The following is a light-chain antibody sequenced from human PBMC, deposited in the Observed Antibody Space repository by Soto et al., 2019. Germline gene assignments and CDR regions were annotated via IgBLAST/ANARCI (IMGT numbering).Light chain of an antibody. J-gene: IGLJ2*01. CDR2: SNI. V-gene: IGLV1-44*01. CDR3: AAWDDSLNGVV. Sequence: QSVLTQPPSASGTPGQRVTISCSGSSSNIEVNKVNWYQQLPGTAPKLLIYSNIERPSGVPGRFSGSTSGTSASLAISGLQSEDEAEYFCAAWDDSLNGVVFGGGTKVTVL. CDR1: SSNIEVNK.